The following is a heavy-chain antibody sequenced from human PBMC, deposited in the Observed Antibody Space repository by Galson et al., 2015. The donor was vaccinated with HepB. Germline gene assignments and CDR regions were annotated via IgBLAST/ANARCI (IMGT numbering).Heavy chain of an antibody. J-gene: IGHJ4*01. Sequence: SLRLSCAGAGFTFSDYSMAWVRQAPGKGLEWVSFISSVGSLFYYADSVRGRFTISRDNANNSLFLQMNNLKAADTAVYFCATDHAYGFNFWGHGTLVSVSS. CDR3: ATDHAYGFNF. CDR2: ISSVGSLF. CDR1: GFTFSDYS. V-gene: IGHV3-48*01. D-gene: IGHD4-17*01.